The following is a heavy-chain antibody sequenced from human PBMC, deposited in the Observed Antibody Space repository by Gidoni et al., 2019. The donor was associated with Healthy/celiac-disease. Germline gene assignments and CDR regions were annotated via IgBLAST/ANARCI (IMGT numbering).Heavy chain of an antibody. CDR3: ARDGYRDYYYYGMDV. CDR1: GFTFSSYE. J-gene: IGHJ6*02. CDR2: ISSSGSTI. D-gene: IGHD3-16*02. Sequence: EVQLVESGGGWVQPGGSLRLSCAASGFTFSSYEMNWVRQAPGKGLEWVSYISSSGSTIYYADSVKGRFTISRDNAKNSLYLQMNSLRAEDTAVDYCARDGYRDYYYYGMDVWGQGTTVTVSS. V-gene: IGHV3-48*03.